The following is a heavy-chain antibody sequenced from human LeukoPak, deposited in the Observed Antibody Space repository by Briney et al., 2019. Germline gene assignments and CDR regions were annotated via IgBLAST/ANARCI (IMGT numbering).Heavy chain of an antibody. J-gene: IGHJ6*02. CDR3: ARAPPYGLDV. CDR2: ISSSGNYI. Sequence: GGSLRLSCAASGFTFSGSGFTFSSYDMNWVRQAPGRGLEWVSSISSSGNYIYYADSVKGRFTISRDNARNSLYLQMNSLKADDTAVYYCARAPPYGLDVWGQGTTVTVSS. V-gene: IGHV3-21*01. CDR1: GFTFSGSGFTFSSYD.